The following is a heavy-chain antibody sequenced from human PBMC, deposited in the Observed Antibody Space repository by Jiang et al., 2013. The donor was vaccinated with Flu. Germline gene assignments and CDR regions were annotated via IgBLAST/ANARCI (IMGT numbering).Heavy chain of an antibody. D-gene: IGHD2-2*01. CDR2: IWYDGSNK. V-gene: IGHV3-33*01. J-gene: IGHJ6*02. CDR3: ARDGSGYQLLTLHYYYYGMDV. Sequence: VQLVESGGGVVQPGRSLRLSCAASGFTFSSYGMHWVRQAPGKGLEWVAVIWYDGSNKYYADSVKGRFTISRDNSKNTLYLQMNSLRAEDTAVYYCARDGSGYQLLTLHYYYYGMDVWGQGPRSPSP. CDR1: GFTFSSYG.